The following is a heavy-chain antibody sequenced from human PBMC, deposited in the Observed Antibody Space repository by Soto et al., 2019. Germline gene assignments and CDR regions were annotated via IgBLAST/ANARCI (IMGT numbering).Heavy chain of an antibody. CDR2: IYYSGST. D-gene: IGHD3-10*01. J-gene: IGHJ5*02. CDR3: ARDNLVVGYYGSGSQRNWFDR. V-gene: IGHV4-59*01. CDR1: GVSISSYY. Sequence: WETLSLTCTVSGVSISSYYWSCIRHPPGKGLEWIGYIYYSGSTNYNPSLKSRVTISVDTSKNQFSLKLSSVTAADTAVYYCARDNLVVGYYGSGSQRNWFDRWGQRTLVTVSS.